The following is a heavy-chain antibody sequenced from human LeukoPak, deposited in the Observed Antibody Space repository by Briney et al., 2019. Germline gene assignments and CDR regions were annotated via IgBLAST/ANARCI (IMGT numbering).Heavy chain of an antibody. CDR3: AGCSGGSCYDWFDP. D-gene: IGHD2-15*01. V-gene: IGHV4-39*07. Sequence: SETLSLTCTVSGGSISNSSYYWGRIRQPLGKGLEWIGSVYYSGSTNYNPSLKSRVTISVDTSKNQFSLKLSSVTAADTAVYYCAGCSGGSCYDWFDPWGQGTLVTVSS. J-gene: IGHJ5*02. CDR1: GGSISNSSYY. CDR2: VYYSGST.